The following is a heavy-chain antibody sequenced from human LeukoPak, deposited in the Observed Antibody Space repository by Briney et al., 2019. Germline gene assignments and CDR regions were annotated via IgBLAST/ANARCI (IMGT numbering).Heavy chain of an antibody. Sequence: AETLSLTCTVSGGSISSYYWSWIRQPPGKGLEWNGYIYYSGSTNYNPSLKSRVTISVDTSKNQFSLKLSSVTAADTAVYYCARGGPAILDYWGQGTLVTVSS. CDR3: ARGGPAILDY. CDR2: IYYSGST. J-gene: IGHJ4*02. D-gene: IGHD2-15*01. CDR1: GGSISSYY. V-gene: IGHV4-59*01.